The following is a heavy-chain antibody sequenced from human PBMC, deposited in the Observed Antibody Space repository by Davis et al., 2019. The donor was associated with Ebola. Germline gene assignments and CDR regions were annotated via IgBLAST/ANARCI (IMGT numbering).Heavy chain of an antibody. CDR3: ARGLRPFDY. V-gene: IGHV4-59*08. CDR1: GGSMRSYY. Sequence: GSLRLSCNVSGGSMRSYYWSWIRQSPGKGLEWIGYIYYSGSTDYNPSLKSRVTISIDMPKNHFSLKLRSVTAADTAVYYCARGLRPFDYWGQGALVTVSS. CDR2: IYYSGST. J-gene: IGHJ4*02.